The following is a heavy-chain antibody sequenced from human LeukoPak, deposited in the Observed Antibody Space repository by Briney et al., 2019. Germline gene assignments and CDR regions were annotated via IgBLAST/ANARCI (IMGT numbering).Heavy chain of an antibody. V-gene: IGHV4-31*02. D-gene: IGHD6-13*01. CDR3: AREGIAAAGYRLDP. J-gene: IGHJ5*02. CDR1: GFTFSDYS. Sequence: LRLSCAASGFTFSDYSMNWVRQHPGKGLEWIGYIYYSGSTYYNPSLKSRVTISVDTSKNQFSLKLSSVTAADTAVYYCAREGIAAAGYRLDPWGQGTLVTVSS. CDR2: IYYSGST.